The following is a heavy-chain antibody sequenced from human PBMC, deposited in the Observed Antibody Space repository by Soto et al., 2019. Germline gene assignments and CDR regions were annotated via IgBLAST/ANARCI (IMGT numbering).Heavy chain of an antibody. D-gene: IGHD2-8*01. CDR3: ARAGGYCTNGVCFYYYYIDV. CDR1: GYTFTSYD. CDR2: MNPNSGNT. V-gene: IGHV1-8*01. Sequence: ASVKVSCKASGYTFTSYDINWVRQATGQGLEWMGWMNPNSGNTGYAQKFQGRVTMTRNTSISTAYMELSSLRSEDTAVYYCARAGGYCTNGVCFYYYYIDVSGKGTTVTVSS. J-gene: IGHJ6*03.